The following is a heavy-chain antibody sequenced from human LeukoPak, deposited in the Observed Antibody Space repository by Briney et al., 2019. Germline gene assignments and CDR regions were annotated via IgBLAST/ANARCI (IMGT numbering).Heavy chain of an antibody. V-gene: IGHV1-2*02. CDR3: AAPPILTGYYPA. D-gene: IGHD3-9*01. CDR2: INPNSGGT. Sequence: ASVKVSCKASGYTFTGYYMHWVRQAPGQGLEWMGWINPNSGGTNYAQKFQGRVTITTDESTSTAYMELSSLRSEDTAVYYCAAPPILTGYYPAWGQGTLVTVSS. J-gene: IGHJ5*02. CDR1: GYTFTGYY.